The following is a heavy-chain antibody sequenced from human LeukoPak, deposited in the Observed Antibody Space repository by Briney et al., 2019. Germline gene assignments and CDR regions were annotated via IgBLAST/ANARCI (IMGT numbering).Heavy chain of an antibody. Sequence: AASVRVSCKASGGTFSSYAISWVRQAPGQGLEWMGGIIPIFGTANYAQKFQGRVTITADESTSTAYMELSSLRSEDTAVYYCARDRSPYGLDAFDIWGQGTMVTVSS. J-gene: IGHJ3*02. D-gene: IGHD4-17*01. CDR2: IIPIFGTA. CDR1: GGTFSSYA. V-gene: IGHV1-69*13. CDR3: ARDRSPYGLDAFDI.